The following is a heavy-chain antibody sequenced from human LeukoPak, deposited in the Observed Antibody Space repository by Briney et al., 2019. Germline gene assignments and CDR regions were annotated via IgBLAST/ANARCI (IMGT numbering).Heavy chain of an antibody. V-gene: IGHV4-31*03. Sequence: SETLSLTCTVSGGSISSGGYYWSWIRQHPGKGLEWIGYIYYSGSTYYNPSLKSRVTISVDTSKNQFSLKLSSVTAADTAVYYCARVGDSSGYPDYWGQGTLVTVSS. D-gene: IGHD3-22*01. J-gene: IGHJ4*02. CDR3: ARVGDSSGYPDY. CDR2: IYYSGST. CDR1: GGSISSGGYY.